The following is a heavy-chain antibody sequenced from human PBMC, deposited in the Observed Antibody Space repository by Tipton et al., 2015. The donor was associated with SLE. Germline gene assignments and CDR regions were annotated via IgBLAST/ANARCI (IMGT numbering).Heavy chain of an antibody. CDR2: IYYSGST. CDR1: GGSISSYY. Sequence: TLSLTCTVSGGSISSYYWSWIRQPPGKGLEWIGYIYYSGSTNYNPSLKSRVTISVDTSKNQFSLKLSSVTAADTAVYYCARDLGIWCSSTSCYEGWFDPWGQGTLVTVSS. CDR3: ARDLGIWCSSTSCYEGWFDP. J-gene: IGHJ5*02. D-gene: IGHD2-2*01. V-gene: IGHV4-59*01.